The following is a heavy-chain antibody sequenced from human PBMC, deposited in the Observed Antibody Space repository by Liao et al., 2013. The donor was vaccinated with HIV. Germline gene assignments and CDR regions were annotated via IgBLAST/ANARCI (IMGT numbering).Heavy chain of an antibody. D-gene: IGHD4-23*01. Sequence: QVQLQQWGAGLLKTSETLSLTCAVYGGSFSGYYWSWIRQPPGKGLEWIGEINHSGSTNYNPSLKSRVTISVDTSKNQFSLKLSSVTAADTAVYYCARADRYGGKSNGYYYMDVWGKGTTVTVSS. V-gene: IGHV4-34*01. J-gene: IGHJ6*03. CDR2: INHSGST. CDR3: ARADRYGGKSNGYYYMDV. CDR1: GGSFSGYY.